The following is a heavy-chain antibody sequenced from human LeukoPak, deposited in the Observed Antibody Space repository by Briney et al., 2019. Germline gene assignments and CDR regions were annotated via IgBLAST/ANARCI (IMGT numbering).Heavy chain of an antibody. Sequence: GGSLRLSCEASGFSPSSYAFHWVRQAPGKGLEWVSFVSFDGRNKNYADSVRGRFTISRDNSKNTLYLQMNSVTYEDTAVYFCVRIVGHTTTDFWGQGTIVTVSS. CDR1: GFSPSSYA. CDR2: VSFDGRNK. D-gene: IGHD1-26*01. CDR3: VRIVGHTTTDF. J-gene: IGHJ4*02. V-gene: IGHV3-30-3*01.